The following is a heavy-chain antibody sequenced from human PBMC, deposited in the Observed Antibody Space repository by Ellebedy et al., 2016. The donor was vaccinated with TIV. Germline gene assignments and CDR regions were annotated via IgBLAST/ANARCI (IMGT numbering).Heavy chain of an antibody. CDR2: IYNSVIT. J-gene: IGHJ4*02. Sequence: MPSETLSLTCTVSGGSISSNYWDWIRQPPGKGLEWIGYIYNSVITKYNPSLKSRVTMSVNTSKRQLSLKLRSVTAADTAVYYCARRYSGSSYHYFDYWGQGTLVIVSS. V-gene: IGHV4-59*08. CDR3: ARRYSGSSYHYFDY. D-gene: IGHD1-26*01. CDR1: GGSISSNY.